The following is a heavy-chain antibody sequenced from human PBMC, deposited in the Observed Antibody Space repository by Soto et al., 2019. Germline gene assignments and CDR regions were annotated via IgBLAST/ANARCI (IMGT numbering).Heavy chain of an antibody. D-gene: IGHD2-15*01. CDR3: ARGRGGYCSSGICYRFLDP. CDR2: MNPNSGDT. CDR1: GYTFTNYE. V-gene: IGHV1-8*01. J-gene: IGHJ5*02. Sequence: QEQLVQSGAEVKKPGASVKVSCTASGYTFTNYETIWVRQATGQGLEWMGWMNPNSGDTVVAQRFQGRLTMTSDTSRSTAYMELSSLTSDVTAVYYCARGRGGYCSSGICYRFLDPWGQGTLVTVSS.